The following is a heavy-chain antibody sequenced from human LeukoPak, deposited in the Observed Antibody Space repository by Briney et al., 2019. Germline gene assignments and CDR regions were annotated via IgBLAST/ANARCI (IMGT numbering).Heavy chain of an antibody. CDR2: INPNTGGT. V-gene: IGHV1-2*02. D-gene: IGHD1-1*01. CDR1: GYTFTAYY. Sequence: ASVKVSCKASGYTFTAYYIHWVRQAPGQGLEWMGWINPNTGGTNFAQRFQGRVTMTRDTSINTAYMELSSLRSDDTAMYYCAGEGAPQLSSYFDHWGQGTLVTVSS. CDR3: AGEGAPQLSSYFDH. J-gene: IGHJ4*02.